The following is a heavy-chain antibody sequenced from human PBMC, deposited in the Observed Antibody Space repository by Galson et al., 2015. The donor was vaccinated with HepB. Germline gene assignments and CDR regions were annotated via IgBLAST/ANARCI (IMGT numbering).Heavy chain of an antibody. V-gene: IGHV1-69*13. D-gene: IGHD2-2*01. Sequence: SVKVSCKASGGTFSSYAISWVRQAPGQGLEWMGGIIPIFGTANYAQKFQGRVTITADESTSTAYMELSSLRSEDTAVYYCARADVVVPAAEGWFDPWGQGTLVTVSS. CDR1: GGTFSSYA. CDR2: IIPIFGTA. CDR3: ARADVVVPAAEGWFDP. J-gene: IGHJ5*02.